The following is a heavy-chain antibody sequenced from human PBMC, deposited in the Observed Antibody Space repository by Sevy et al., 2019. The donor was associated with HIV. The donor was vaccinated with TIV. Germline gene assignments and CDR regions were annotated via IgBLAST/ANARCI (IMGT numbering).Heavy chain of an antibody. CDR2: ISYDGSNK. J-gene: IGHJ6*02. CDR3: ARDPANWNYEDYYYYGMDV. Sequence: GGSLRLSCAASGFTFSSYAMHWVRQAPGKGLEWVAVISYDGSNKYYADSVKGRFTISRDNSKNTLYLQMSSLRAEDTAVYYCARDPANWNYEDYYYYGMDVWGQGTTVTVSS. CDR1: GFTFSSYA. V-gene: IGHV3-30*04. D-gene: IGHD1-7*01.